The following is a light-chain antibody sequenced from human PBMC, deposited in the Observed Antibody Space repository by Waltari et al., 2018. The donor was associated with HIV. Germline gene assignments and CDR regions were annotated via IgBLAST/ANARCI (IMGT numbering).Light chain of an antibody. CDR2: GAS. V-gene: IGKV3-15*01. Sequence: EIVMTQSPATLSVFPGDRATLSCRASQSVSSNLAWYQLKSGQAPRPLIYGASTRATCIPARFSGSGAGTEFTLTSGSLQSEDFAVYYCQQYYNWLPLTFGGGTKVEI. CDR3: QQYYNWLPLT. J-gene: IGKJ4*01. CDR1: QSVSSN.